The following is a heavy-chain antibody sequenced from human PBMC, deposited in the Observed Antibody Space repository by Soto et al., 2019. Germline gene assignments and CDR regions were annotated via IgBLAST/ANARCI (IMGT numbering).Heavy chain of an antibody. Sequence: PSETLSLTCTVSGGSISSGGYYWSWIRQHPGKGLEWIGYIYYSGSTYYNPSLKSRVTISVDTSKNQFSLKLSSVTAADTAVYYCARVDAHKYYFDYWGQGTLVTVSS. D-gene: IGHD3-9*01. V-gene: IGHV4-31*03. CDR3: ARVDAHKYYFDY. J-gene: IGHJ4*02. CDR2: IYYSGST. CDR1: GGSISSGGYY.